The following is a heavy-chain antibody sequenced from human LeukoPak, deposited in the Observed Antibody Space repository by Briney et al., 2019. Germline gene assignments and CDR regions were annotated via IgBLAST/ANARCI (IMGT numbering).Heavy chain of an antibody. CDR3: ARHKNWNDADAFDI. CDR1: GGSISSSSYY. Sequence: PSETLSLICTVSGGSISSSSYYWGWIRQPPGKGLEWIGSIYYSGSTYYNPSLKSRVTISVDTSKNQFSLKLSSVTAADTAVYYCARHKNWNDADAFDIWGQGTMVTVSS. J-gene: IGHJ3*02. CDR2: IYYSGST. V-gene: IGHV4-39*01. D-gene: IGHD1-1*01.